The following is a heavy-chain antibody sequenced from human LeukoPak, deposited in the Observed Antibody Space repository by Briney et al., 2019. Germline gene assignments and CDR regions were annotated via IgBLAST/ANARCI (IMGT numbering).Heavy chain of an antibody. V-gene: IGHV3-7*01. CDR2: IKQDGSEK. D-gene: IGHD4-17*01. CDR1: GLTFSSYA. J-gene: IGHJ6*03. CDR3: ARTRAEDYGDYYYYYYMDV. Sequence: GGSLRLSCAASGLTFSSYAMHWVRQAPGKGLEWVANIKQDGSEKYYVDSVKGRFTISRDNAKNSLYLQMNSLRAEDTAVYYCARTRAEDYGDYYYYYYMDVWGKGTTVTISS.